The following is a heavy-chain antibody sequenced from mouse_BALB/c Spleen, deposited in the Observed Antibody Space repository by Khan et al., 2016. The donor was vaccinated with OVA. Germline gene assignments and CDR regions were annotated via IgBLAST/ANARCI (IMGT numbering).Heavy chain of an antibody. CDR3: AKGGSSGPAWFTY. CDR2: IRYDGNT. D-gene: IGHD3-1*01. V-gene: IGHV3-6*02. J-gene: IGHJ3*01. Sequence: VQLKESGPGLVKPSQSLSLTCSVTGYSITNGYFWNWIRQFPGNNLEWMGYIRYDGNTNYNPSLKNRISITRDTSKNQVFLNLNSVTPEDTATSYYAKGGSSGPAWFTYWGQGTLVTVSA. CDR1: GYSITNGYF.